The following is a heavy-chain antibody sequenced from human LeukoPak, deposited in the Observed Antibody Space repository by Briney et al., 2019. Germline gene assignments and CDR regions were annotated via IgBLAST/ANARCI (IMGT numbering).Heavy chain of an antibody. CDR2: THYSGST. V-gene: IGHV4-39*01. CDR1: GGSIINNGYY. D-gene: IGHD7-27*01. CDR3: AGLNWGLYYFDY. Sequence: PSETLSLTCTVPGGSIINNGYYWGWIRQPPGKGLEWIGITHYSGSTYYNPSLKSRVTISLDTSKNQISLKMESVAAADTAVYYCAGLNWGLYYFDYWGQGTLVTVSS. J-gene: IGHJ4*02.